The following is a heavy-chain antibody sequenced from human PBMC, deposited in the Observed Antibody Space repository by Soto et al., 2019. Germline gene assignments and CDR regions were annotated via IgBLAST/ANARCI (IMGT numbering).Heavy chain of an antibody. D-gene: IGHD3-10*01. CDR2: IYYSGST. Sequence: SETLSLTCTVSGGSISSGGYYWSWIRQHPGKGLEWIGYIYYSGSTYYNPSLKSRVTISVVKSKNQFSLKLSSVTAADTAVYYCARDLGRKTYYYGSGSYRHYYYYGMDVWGQGTTVTVSS. V-gene: IGHV4-31*03. CDR1: GGSISSGGYY. CDR3: ARDLGRKTYYYGSGSYRHYYYYGMDV. J-gene: IGHJ6*02.